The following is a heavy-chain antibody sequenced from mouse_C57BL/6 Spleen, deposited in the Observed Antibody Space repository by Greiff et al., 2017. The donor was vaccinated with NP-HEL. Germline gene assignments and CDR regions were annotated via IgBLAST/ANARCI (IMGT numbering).Heavy chain of an antibody. Sequence: EVKLEESEGGLVQPGSSMKLSCTASGFTFSDYYMAWVRQVPEKGLEWVANINYDGSSTYYLDSLKSRFILSRDNAKNILYLQMSSLKSEDTATYYCARDYYDYDGGYAMDYWGQGTSVTVSS. CDR2: INYDGSST. CDR1: GFTFSDYY. CDR3: ARDYYDYDGGYAMDY. D-gene: IGHD2-4*01. J-gene: IGHJ4*01. V-gene: IGHV5-16*01.